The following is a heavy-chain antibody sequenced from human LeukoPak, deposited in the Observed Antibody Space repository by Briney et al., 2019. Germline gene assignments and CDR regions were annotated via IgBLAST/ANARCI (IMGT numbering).Heavy chain of an antibody. CDR3: ARGYNPGFWSGYYFDY. Sequence: GGSLRLSCAASGFTVSSNYMSWVRQAPGKGLEWVSVIYGGGRTNYADSVKGSFTISRDNSKHTLYPQMNSLRAEDTAVYYCARGYNPGFWSGYYFDYWGQGTQVTV. CDR1: GFTVSSNY. D-gene: IGHD3-3*01. V-gene: IGHV3-66*01. CDR2: IYGGGRT. J-gene: IGHJ4*02.